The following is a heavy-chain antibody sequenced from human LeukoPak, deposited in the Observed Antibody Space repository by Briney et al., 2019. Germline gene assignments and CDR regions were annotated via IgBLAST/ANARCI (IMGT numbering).Heavy chain of an antibody. CDR3: ARGPIVATLGGMDV. J-gene: IGHJ6*02. D-gene: IGHD5-12*01. CDR2: LNPNSGNT. Sequence: ALVKVSCKASGYTLTSYDINWVRQASGQGLEWMGWLNPNSGNTGYAQKYQGRVTMTRNTSISTAYMELSSLRSEDTAVYYCARGPIVATLGGMDVWGQGTTVTVSS. CDR1: GYTLTSYD. V-gene: IGHV1-8*01.